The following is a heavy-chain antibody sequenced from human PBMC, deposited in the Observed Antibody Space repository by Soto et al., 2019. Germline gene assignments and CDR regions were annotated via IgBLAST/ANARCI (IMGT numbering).Heavy chain of an antibody. J-gene: IGHJ3*02. CDR1: GFTFSSYS. CDR2: ISSGSSYI. Sequence: PGGSLRLSCAASGFTFSSYSMNWVRQAPGKGLEWVSSISSGSSYIYYADSVKGRFTISRDNAKNSLYLQMNSLRAEDTAVYYCARDRQQLVCAFDICGQGTMVTVSS. D-gene: IGHD6-13*01. V-gene: IGHV3-21*01. CDR3: ARDRQQLVCAFDI.